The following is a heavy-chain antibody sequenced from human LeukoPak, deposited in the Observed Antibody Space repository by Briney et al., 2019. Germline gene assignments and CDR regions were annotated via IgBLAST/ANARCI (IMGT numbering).Heavy chain of an antibody. D-gene: IGHD5-24*01. CDR2: IRADAVTT. CDR3: VKDDGWVQYAN. Sequence: GGSLRLSCAASGFTFSSYGMSWVRQAPGKGLEWVSGIRADAVTTYYADSVKGRFIISRDNSKNTVYLQMNSLSAEDAAVYYCVKDDGWVQYANWGQGTLVTVSS. V-gene: IGHV3-23*01. J-gene: IGHJ4*02. CDR1: GFTFSSYG.